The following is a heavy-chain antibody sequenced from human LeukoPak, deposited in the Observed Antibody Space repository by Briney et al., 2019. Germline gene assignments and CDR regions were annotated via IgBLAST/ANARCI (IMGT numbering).Heavy chain of an antibody. J-gene: IGHJ3*02. CDR3: ARLRRQQWPARLPRDAFDI. D-gene: IGHD6-19*01. Sequence: SETLSLTCAVYGGSFSGYYWSWIRQPPGKGLEWIGEINHSGSTNYNPSLKSRVTISVDTSKNQFSLKLSSVTAADTAVYYCARLRRQQWPARLPRDAFDIWGQGTMVTVSS. CDR1: GGSFSGYY. V-gene: IGHV4-34*01. CDR2: INHSGST.